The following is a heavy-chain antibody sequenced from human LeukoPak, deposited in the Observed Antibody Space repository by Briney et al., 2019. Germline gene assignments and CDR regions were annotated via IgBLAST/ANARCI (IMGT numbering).Heavy chain of an antibody. D-gene: IGHD3-10*01. CDR2: IYYSGST. Sequence: PSETLSLTCTVSGGSISSYYWSWIRQPPGKGLEWIGYIYYSGSTNYNPSLKSRVTISVDTSKNQFSLKLSSVTAADTAVYYCARGGWFEQFDPWGQGTLVTVSS. V-gene: IGHV4-59*01. J-gene: IGHJ5*02. CDR1: GGSISSYY. CDR3: ARGGWFEQFDP.